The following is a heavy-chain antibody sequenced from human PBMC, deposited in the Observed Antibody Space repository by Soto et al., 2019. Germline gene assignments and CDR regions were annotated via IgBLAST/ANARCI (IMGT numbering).Heavy chain of an antibody. CDR1: GFTFSSYW. CDR3: ARDYPGNGIDY. Sequence: EVQLVESGGGLVQPGGSLRLSCAASGFTFSSYWMHWVRQAPGKGLVWVSHIDSDGSSTTYADSVKGRFTISRDNAKNTLHLQMNSLRAEDTAVYYCARDYPGNGIDYWGQGTLVTVSS. D-gene: IGHD1-1*01. J-gene: IGHJ4*02. V-gene: IGHV3-74*01. CDR2: IDSDGSST.